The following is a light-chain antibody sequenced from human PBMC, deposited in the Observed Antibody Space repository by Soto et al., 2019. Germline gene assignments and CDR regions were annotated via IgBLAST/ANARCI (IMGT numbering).Light chain of an antibody. V-gene: IGKV3-15*01. CDR3: QQYNNWPTWT. Sequence: ELVMTQSPATLSVSPGERVTLSCRARQSVGSNLAWYQQKPGQAPRLLIYGASTRATGIPARFSGSGSETEFTLPTSSLQAEDSAVYFCQQYNNWPTWTFGQGTKVDIK. CDR1: QSVGSN. CDR2: GAS. J-gene: IGKJ1*01.